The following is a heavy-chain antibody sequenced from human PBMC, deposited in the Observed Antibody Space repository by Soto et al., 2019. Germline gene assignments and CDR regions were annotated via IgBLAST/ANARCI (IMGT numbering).Heavy chain of an antibody. V-gene: IGHV3-33*01. CDR2: IWYDGSNK. J-gene: IGHJ3*01. CDR1: GFTFSGHA. D-gene: IGHD6-19*01. CDR3: ARDGQGLAPYALDV. Sequence: QVQLVESGGGVAQPGRSLRLSCTVSGFTFSGHAMHWVRQAPGKGLEWVTQIWYDGSNKYYAESVKGRFTISRDNSKNTLYLPMNTLRVEDMAVYYCARDGQGLAPYALDVWGQGTSVTVSS.